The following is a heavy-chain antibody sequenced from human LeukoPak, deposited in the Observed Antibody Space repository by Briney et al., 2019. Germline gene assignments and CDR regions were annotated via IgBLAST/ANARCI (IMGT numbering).Heavy chain of an antibody. V-gene: IGHV3-30*03. CDR3: AREAQRGYSYGYFGGNLRNWFDP. Sequence: GGSLRLSCAASGFTFSSYGMHWVRQAPGKGLEWVAVISYDGSNKYYADSVKGRFTISRDNSKNTLYLQTNSLRAEDTAVYYCAREAQRGYSYGYFGGNLRNWFDPWGQGTLVTVSS. CDR1: GFTFSSYG. CDR2: ISYDGSNK. D-gene: IGHD5-18*01. J-gene: IGHJ5*02.